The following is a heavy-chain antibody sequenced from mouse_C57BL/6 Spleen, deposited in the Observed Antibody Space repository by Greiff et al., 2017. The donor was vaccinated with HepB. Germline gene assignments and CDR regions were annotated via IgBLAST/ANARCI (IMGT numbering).Heavy chain of an antibody. CDR1: GYAFSSSW. CDR3: ARVDVRYFDV. CDR2: IYPGDGGT. V-gene: IGHV1-82*01. J-gene: IGHJ1*03. Sequence: VQLQQPGPELVKPGASVKFSCKASGYAFSSSWMNWVKQRPGKGLEWIGRIYPGDGGTNYNGKFKGKATLTADKSSSTAYMQRSSLTSEDSAVYVCARVDVRYFDVWGTGTTGTVSS.